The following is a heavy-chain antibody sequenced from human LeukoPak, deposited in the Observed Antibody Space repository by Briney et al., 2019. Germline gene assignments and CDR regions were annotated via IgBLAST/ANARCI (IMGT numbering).Heavy chain of an antibody. CDR1: GFTVSSNY. V-gene: IGHV3-53*01. CDR2: IYSGGRT. CDR3: AREPRTSTVTTIGY. J-gene: IGHJ4*02. Sequence: GGSLRLSCAASGFTVSSNYMSGVRQAPGKGLEWVSIIYSGGRTYYADSVKGRFTISRDNSKNTLYLQMNSLRAEDTAVYYCAREPRTSTVTTIGYWGQGSLVTVSS. D-gene: IGHD4-17*01.